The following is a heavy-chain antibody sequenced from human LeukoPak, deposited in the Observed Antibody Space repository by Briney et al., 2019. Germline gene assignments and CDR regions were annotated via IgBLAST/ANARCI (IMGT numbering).Heavy chain of an antibody. J-gene: IGHJ6*02. D-gene: IGHD2-2*01. CDR1: GFTFSSYA. CDR2: ISGSGGST. Sequence: GGSLRLSCAASGFTFSSYAMSWVRQAPGKGLEWVSAISGSGGSTYYADSVKGRFTISRDNSKNTLYLQMNSLRAEDTAVYYCAKDIVVVPAAIKGSGYYYGMDVWGQATTVTVSS. CDR3: AKDIVVVPAAIKGSGYYYGMDV. V-gene: IGHV3-23*01.